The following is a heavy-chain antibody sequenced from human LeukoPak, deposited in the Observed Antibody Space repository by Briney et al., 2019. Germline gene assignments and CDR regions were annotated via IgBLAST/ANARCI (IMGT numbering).Heavy chain of an antibody. CDR3: ATKGLMITGTSFDY. J-gene: IGHJ4*02. V-gene: IGHV3-74*01. Sequence: PGGSLRLSCAASGFTFSSYWMHWVRQAPGEGLMWVSHINSDGSTATYADSVKGRFTISRDNAKNTLYLQIKSLRAEDTAVYYCATKGLMITGTSFDYWGQGTLVSASS. D-gene: IGHD1-14*01. CDR2: INSDGSTA. CDR1: GFTFSSYW.